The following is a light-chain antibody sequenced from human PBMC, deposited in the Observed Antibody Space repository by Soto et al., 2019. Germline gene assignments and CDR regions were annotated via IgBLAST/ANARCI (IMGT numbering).Light chain of an antibody. Sequence: QSVLTQPASVSGSPGQSITLSCTGTSSDVGSYNLVSWYQQHPGKAPKLMIYEVSKRHSGVSNRFSGSKSGNTASLTISVLQAEDEADYYCCSYAGRRVFGGGTKLTVL. CDR1: SSDVGSYNL. CDR2: EVS. V-gene: IGLV2-23*02. J-gene: IGLJ3*02. CDR3: CSYAGRRV.